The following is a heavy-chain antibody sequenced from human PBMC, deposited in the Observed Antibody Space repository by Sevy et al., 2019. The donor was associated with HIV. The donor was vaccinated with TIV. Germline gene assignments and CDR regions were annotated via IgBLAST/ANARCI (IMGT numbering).Heavy chain of an antibody. CDR1: GDSVSSNSAA. CDR2: TYYRSKWYN. CDR3: ARDRHLSSGWYSGYFDL. D-gene: IGHD6-19*01. Sequence: SQTLSLTCAISGDSVSSNSAAWNWIRQSPSGGLEWLGRTYYRSKWYNDYAVSVKSRITINPDTSKNQFSLQLNSVTPEDTAVYYCARDRHLSSGWYSGYFDLWGRGTLVTVST. J-gene: IGHJ2*01. V-gene: IGHV6-1*01.